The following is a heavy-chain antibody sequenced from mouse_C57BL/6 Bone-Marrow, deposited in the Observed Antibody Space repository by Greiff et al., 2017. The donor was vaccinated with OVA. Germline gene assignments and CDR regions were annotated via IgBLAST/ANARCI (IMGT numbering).Heavy chain of an antibody. D-gene: IGHD4-1*01. Sequence: EVHLVESGAGLVKPGGSLKLSCAASGFTFSSYAMSWVRQTPEKRLEWVAYISSGGDYIYYADTVKGRFTISRDNARNTLYLQMSSLKSEDTAMYYCTRVSPNWDGFAYWGQGTLVTVSA. CDR2: ISSGGDYI. CDR1: GFTFSSYA. CDR3: TRVSPNWDGFAY. J-gene: IGHJ3*01. V-gene: IGHV5-9-1*02.